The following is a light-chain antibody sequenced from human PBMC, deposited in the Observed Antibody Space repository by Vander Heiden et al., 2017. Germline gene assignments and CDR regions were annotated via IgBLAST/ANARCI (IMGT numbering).Light chain of an antibody. J-gene: IGKJ2*01. CDR2: GAS. CDR3: QQFETSPVT. CDR1: QSVSSKY. V-gene: IGKV3-20*01. Sequence: EIVLTQSPGPLSLSPGERATLSCRASQSVSSKYLNWYQQKPGQAPRLLICGASSRATGIPDRFSGSGSGTDFALTISRLEPEDFAVYYCQQFETSPVTFGQGTKLEIK.